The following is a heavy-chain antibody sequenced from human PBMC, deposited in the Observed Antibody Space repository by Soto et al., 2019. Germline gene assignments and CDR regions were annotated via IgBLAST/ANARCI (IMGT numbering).Heavy chain of an antibody. V-gene: IGHV3-48*02. J-gene: IGHJ6*01. CDR1: GFTFSSYS. CDR3: GSGEYSSWSRKYYYYGMDV. Sequence: EVQLVESGGGLVQPGGSLRLSCAASGFTFSSYSMNWVRQAPGKGLEWVSYISSSSSTIYYADSVKGRFTISRDNAKKSQYLQMNRLRDEDTAVYYCGSGEYSSWSRKYYYYGMDVRGQGTTVTVSS. CDR2: ISSSSSTI. D-gene: IGHD6-6*01.